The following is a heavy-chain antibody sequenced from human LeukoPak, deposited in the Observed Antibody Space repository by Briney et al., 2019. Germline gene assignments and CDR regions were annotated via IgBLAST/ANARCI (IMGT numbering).Heavy chain of an antibody. V-gene: IGHV4-39*01. J-gene: IGHJ5*02. CDR2: IYYSGST. D-gene: IGHD6-13*01. CDR3: ARLPAERIAAAGTFWFDP. Sequence: PSETLSLTCTVSGGSISSSSYYWGWIRQPPGKGLEWIGRIYYSGSTYYNPSLKSRVTIAVDTSKNQFSLKLSSVTAADTAVYYCARLPAERIAAAGTFWFDPWGQGTLVTVPS. CDR1: GGSISSSSYY.